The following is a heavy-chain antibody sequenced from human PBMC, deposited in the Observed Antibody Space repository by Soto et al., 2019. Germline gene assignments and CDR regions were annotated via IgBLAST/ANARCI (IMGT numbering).Heavy chain of an antibody. Sequence: ASVKVSCKASGYTFTSYDINWVRQATGQGLEWMGWMKPNSGNTGYAQKFQGRVTMTRNTSISTAYMELSSLRSEDTAVYYCARIEGPSYCTNGVCLVNAFDIWGQGTMVTVSS. CDR2: MKPNSGNT. D-gene: IGHD2-8*01. CDR3: ARIEGPSYCTNGVCLVNAFDI. J-gene: IGHJ3*02. CDR1: GYTFTSYD. V-gene: IGHV1-8*01.